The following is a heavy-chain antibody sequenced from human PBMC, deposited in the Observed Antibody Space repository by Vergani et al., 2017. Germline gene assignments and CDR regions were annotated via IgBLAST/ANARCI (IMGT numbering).Heavy chain of an antibody. V-gene: IGHV4-59*01. CDR2: IYYSGST. J-gene: IGHJ4*02. Sequence: QVQLQESGPGLVKPSETLSLTCTVSGGSISSYYWSWIRQPPGKGLEWIGYIYYSGSTNYNPSLKSRVTISVDTSKNQFSLKLSSVTAADTAVYYCARHYYDSSGYPYYFDYWGQGTLVTVSS. CDR1: GGSISSYY. CDR3: ARHYYDSSGYPYYFDY. D-gene: IGHD3-22*01.